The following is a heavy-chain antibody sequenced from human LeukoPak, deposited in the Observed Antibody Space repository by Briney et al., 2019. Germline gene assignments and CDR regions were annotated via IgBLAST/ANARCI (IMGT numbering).Heavy chain of an antibody. D-gene: IGHD5-24*01. V-gene: IGHV4-59*08. CDR1: GGSISSYY. CDR2: IYYSGST. J-gene: IGHJ5*02. Sequence: SETLSLTCTASGGSISSYYWSWIRQPPGKGLEWIGYIYYSGSTNYNPSLKSRVTISVDTSKNQFSLKLSSVTAADTTVYYCARLSRWLQTWGQGTLVTVSS. CDR3: ARLSRWLQT.